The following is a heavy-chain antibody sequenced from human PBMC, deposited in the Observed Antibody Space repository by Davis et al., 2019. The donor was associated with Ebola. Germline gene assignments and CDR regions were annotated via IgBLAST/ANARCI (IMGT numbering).Heavy chain of an antibody. J-gene: IGHJ4*02. V-gene: IGHV4-34*01. CDR2: INHSGST. CDR1: GGSFSGYY. D-gene: IGHD5-12*01. CDR3: ARTDEVSGLDY. Sequence: SETLSLTCAVYGGSFSGYYWSWIRQPPGKGLEWIGEINHSGSTNYNPSLKSRVTISVDTSKNQFSLKLSSVTAADTAVYYCARTDEVSGLDYWGQGTLVTVSS.